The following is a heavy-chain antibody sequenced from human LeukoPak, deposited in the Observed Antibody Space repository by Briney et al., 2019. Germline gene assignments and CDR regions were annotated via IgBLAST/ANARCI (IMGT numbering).Heavy chain of an antibody. V-gene: IGHV1-8*02. D-gene: IGHD3-10*01. CDR1: GGTFSSYA. J-gene: IGHJ6*02. CDR2: MNPNSGNT. Sequence: ASVKVSCKASGGTFSSYAISWVRQAPGQGLEWMGWMNPNSGNTGYAQKFQGRVTMTRNTSISTAYMELSSLRSEDTAVYYCARGPRNYYGSGASWGSYYYYYGMDVWGQGTTVTVSS. CDR3: ARGPRNYYGSGASWGSYYYYYGMDV.